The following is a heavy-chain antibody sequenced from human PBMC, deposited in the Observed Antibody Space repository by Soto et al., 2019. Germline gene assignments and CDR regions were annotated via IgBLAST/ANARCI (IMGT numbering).Heavy chain of an antibody. J-gene: IGHJ4*02. CDR1: GFSLRSYS. V-gene: IGHV3-48*02. Sequence: EVQLVASGGGLVQPGGSLRLSCVASGFSLRSYSMNWVRQAPVKGLEWLSYIAGGRSATYYADSVKGRFTISRDNAKNSVFWQMDSVREEDTGLYYCVRDGDMVPGGKHMLHGALWGRGTLVTVSS. CDR2: IAGGRSAT. D-gene: IGHD2-21*02. CDR3: VRDGDMVPGGKHMLHGAL.